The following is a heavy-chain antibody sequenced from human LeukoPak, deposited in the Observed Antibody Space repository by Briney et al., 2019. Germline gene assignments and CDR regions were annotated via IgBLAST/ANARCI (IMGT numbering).Heavy chain of an antibody. J-gene: IGHJ1*01. Sequence: PGGSLRLSCAASGFTFSSYWMSWVRQAPGKGLEWVANVKQDGSEKYYVDSVKGRFTISRDNAKNSLYLQMNSLRAEDTAVYYCARTRGPLLPEHWGQGTLVTVSS. CDR1: GFTFSSYW. D-gene: IGHD3-22*01. V-gene: IGHV3-7*01. CDR3: ARTRGPLLPEH. CDR2: VKQDGSEK.